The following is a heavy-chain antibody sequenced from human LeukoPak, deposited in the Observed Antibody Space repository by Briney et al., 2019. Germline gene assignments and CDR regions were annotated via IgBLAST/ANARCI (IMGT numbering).Heavy chain of an antibody. V-gene: IGHV1-3*04. CDR1: GHIFTTHY. J-gene: IGHJ4*02. CDR3: AMSVEMAAIPSFDY. D-gene: IGHD5-24*01. CDR2: VNTDNTKS. Sequence: GASVKVSCKTSGHIFTTHYIHWMRQAPGQRLEWLGRVNTDNTKSEYSQKFQGRVIITRDTSASIAYMEMSGLRSEDTAMYYCAMSVEMAAIPSFDYWGQGTLVTVSS.